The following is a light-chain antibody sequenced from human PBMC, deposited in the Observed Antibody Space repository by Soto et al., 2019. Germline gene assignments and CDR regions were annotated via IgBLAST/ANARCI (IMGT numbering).Light chain of an antibody. CDR2: LEGSGSY. CDR3: ETWDTNTWV. CDR1: SGHSSYI. V-gene: IGLV4-60*02. Sequence: QLVLTQSSSASASLGSSVKLTCTLSSGHSSYIIAWHQQQPGKAPRYLMKLEGSGSYNKGSGVPDRFSGSSSGADRYLTISNLQIEDEADYYCETWDTNTWVFGGGTQLTVL. J-gene: IGLJ3*02.